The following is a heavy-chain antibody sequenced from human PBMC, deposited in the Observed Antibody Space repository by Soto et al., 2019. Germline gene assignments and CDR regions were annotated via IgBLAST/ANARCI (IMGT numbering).Heavy chain of an antibody. J-gene: IGHJ4*02. D-gene: IGHD4-17*01. V-gene: IGHV3-48*02. CDR2: ISSSSSTI. Sequence: EVQLVESGGGLVQPGGSLRLSCAASGFTFSSYSMNWVRQAPGKGLEWVSYISSSSSTIYYADSVKGRFTSSRGKAKNSLYLQMNSLRDEDTGVYYCARDGKGYGDYWGGFDNWGQGTLVTVSS. CDR1: GFTFSSYS. CDR3: ARDGKGYGDYWGGFDN.